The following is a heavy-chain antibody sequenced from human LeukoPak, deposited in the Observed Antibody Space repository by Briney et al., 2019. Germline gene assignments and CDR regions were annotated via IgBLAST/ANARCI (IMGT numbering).Heavy chain of an antibody. D-gene: IGHD3-10*02. J-gene: IGHJ4*02. Sequence: PSETLSLTCTVSAGSISSHYWSCNRHPPEKGRERIGYIYYSGSTTYNPSLKSRVTISADTSKKQSSLNLSSVAAANTPLFYCGRGSSMLDLDYWGQGTLVTVSS. V-gene: IGHV4-59*11. CDR1: AGSISSHY. CDR2: IYYSGST. CDR3: GRGSSMLDLDY.